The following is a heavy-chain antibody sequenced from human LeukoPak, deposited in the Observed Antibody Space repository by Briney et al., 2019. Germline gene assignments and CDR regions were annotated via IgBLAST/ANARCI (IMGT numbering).Heavy chain of an antibody. Sequence: GGSLRLSCAASGFTFDDYAMHWVRQAPGKGLEWVSGISWNSGSIGYADSVKGRFTISRDNAKNSLYLQMNSLRAEDTALYYCAKDTGIAVAGEYFDLWGRGTLVTVSS. CDR1: GFTFDDYA. CDR2: ISWNSGSI. V-gene: IGHV3-9*01. J-gene: IGHJ2*01. D-gene: IGHD6-19*01. CDR3: AKDTGIAVAGEYFDL.